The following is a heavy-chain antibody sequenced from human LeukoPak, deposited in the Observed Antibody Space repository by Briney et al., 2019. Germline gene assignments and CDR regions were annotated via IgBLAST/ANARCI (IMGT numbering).Heavy chain of an antibody. CDR1: GFTFSSYA. J-gene: IGHJ4*02. CDR2: ISYDGSNK. CDR3: ARTGSGYYLGGFDY. D-gene: IGHD3-22*01. V-gene: IGHV3-30-3*01. Sequence: AGGSLRLSCAASGFTFSSYAMHWVRQAPGKGLEWVAVISYDGSNKYYADSVKGRFTISRDNSKNTLYLQMNSLRAEDTVVYYCARTGSGYYLGGFDYWGQGTLVTVSS.